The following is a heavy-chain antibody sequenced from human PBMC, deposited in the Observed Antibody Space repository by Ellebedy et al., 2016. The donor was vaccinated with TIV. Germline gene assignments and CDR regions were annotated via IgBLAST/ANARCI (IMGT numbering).Heavy chain of an antibody. CDR2: MNPNSGNT. D-gene: IGHD3-22*01. J-gene: IGHJ3*02. Sequence: APVKVSCKASGYTFTSYDINWVRQATGQGLEWMGWMNPNSGNTGYAQKFQGRVTMTRNTSITTAYMELSSLRSEDTAVYYCARGGYYYDSSGYLNMAFDIWGQGTMVTVSS. CDR3: ARGGYYYDSSGYLNMAFDI. V-gene: IGHV1-8*01. CDR1: GYTFTSYD.